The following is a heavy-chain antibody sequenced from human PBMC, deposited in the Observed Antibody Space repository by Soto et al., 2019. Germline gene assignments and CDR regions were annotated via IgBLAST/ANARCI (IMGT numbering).Heavy chain of an antibody. J-gene: IGHJ4*02. CDR3: AKDGLRFLEWLSYFDY. CDR2: ISYDGSNK. Sequence: GGSLRLSCAASGFTFSSYAMHWVRQAPGKGLEWVAVISYDGSNKYYVDSVKGRFTISRDNSKNTLYLQMNSLRAEDTAVYYCAKDGLRFLEWLSYFDYWGQGTLVTVSS. V-gene: IGHV3-30*04. CDR1: GFTFSSYA. D-gene: IGHD3-3*01.